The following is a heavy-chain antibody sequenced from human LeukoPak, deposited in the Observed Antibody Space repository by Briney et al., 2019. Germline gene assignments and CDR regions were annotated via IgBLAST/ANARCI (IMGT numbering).Heavy chain of an antibody. V-gene: IGHV3-48*03. D-gene: IGHD4-17*01. CDR1: GSTFSSYE. Sequence: GGSLRLSCAASGSTFSSYEMNWVRQAPGKGLEWVSYISSGGGGIFYADSVKGRFTISRDNAKNSLHLQMNSLRAEDTAVYYCARDGASHPSIYYFDYWGQGTLVTVSS. CDR2: ISSGGGGI. CDR3: ARDGASHPSIYYFDY. J-gene: IGHJ4*02.